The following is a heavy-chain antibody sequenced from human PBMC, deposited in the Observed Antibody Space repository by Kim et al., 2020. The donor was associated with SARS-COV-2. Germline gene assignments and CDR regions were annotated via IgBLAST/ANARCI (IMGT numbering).Heavy chain of an antibody. Sequence: ASVKVSCKASGYMFTSYEMHWVRQAPGQRLEWMGWINAGNGDTKYSQKFQGRFTITRDTSATTGYMELSSLTSEDTAVYYCAREVTLDVWGQGTTVTVSS. CDR2: INAGNGDT. CDR3: AREVTLDV. D-gene: IGHD5-18*01. V-gene: IGHV1-3*01. CDR1: GYMFTSYE. J-gene: IGHJ6*02.